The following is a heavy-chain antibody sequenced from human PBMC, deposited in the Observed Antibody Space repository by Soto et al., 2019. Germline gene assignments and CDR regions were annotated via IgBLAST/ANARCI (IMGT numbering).Heavy chain of an antibody. Sequence: QVQLQESGPGLVKPSETLSLTCTVSGASIRTYFWTWIRQSAGEGLEWLGRIDPSGTTTSNPSLKRRLTMSLDTSTHQFSLQLTSVTAADTAVYFCASLGRNYYIGMDVCGQGTTVIVFS. CDR2: IDPSGTT. CDR3: ASLGRNYYIGMDV. J-gene: IGHJ6*02. V-gene: IGHV4-4*07. CDR1: GASIRTYF.